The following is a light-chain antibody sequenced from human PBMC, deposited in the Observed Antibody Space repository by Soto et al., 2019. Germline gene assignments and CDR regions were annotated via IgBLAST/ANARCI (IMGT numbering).Light chain of an antibody. CDR3: SSYAGSNNPVI. V-gene: IGLV2-8*01. Sequence: QSALTQPPSASGSPGPSVSLSCTGTSRGVGGYNYVSWYQQHPGKAPLFLIFEVSRRPSGVPDRFSGSKSGNTASLTVSGLQADDEADYYCSSYAGSNNPVIFGGGTKLTVL. CDR2: EVS. CDR1: SRGVGGYNY. J-gene: IGLJ2*01.